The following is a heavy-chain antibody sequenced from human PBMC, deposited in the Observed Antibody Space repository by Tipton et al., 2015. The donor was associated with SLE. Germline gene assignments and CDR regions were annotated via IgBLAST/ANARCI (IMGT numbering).Heavy chain of an antibody. CDR1: GGSISSSSCY. D-gene: IGHD3-9*01. CDR3: ARDTRDWFLSES. J-gene: IGHJ4*02. Sequence: TLSLTCTVSGGSISSSSCYWGWIRQPPGKGLEWIGSIYASGSTNYNPSLKSRLTISVDTSKNQFSLNLSSVTAAGTAVYYCARDTRDWFLSESWGQGALVTVSS. V-gene: IGHV4-39*07. CDR2: IYASGST.